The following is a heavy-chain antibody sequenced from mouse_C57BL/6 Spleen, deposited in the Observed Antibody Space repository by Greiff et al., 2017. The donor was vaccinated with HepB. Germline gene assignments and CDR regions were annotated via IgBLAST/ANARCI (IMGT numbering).Heavy chain of an antibody. V-gene: IGHV1-26*01. CDR2: INPNNGGT. CDR1: GYTFTDYY. J-gene: IGHJ2*01. CDR3: ARGRGYGISFDY. Sequence: EVQLQQSGPELVKPGASVKISCKASGYTFTDYYMNWVKQSHGKSLEWIGDINPNNGGTSYNQKFKGKATLTVDKSSSTAYMELRSLTSEDSAVYYCARGRGYGISFDYWGQGTTLTVSS. D-gene: IGHD2-1*01.